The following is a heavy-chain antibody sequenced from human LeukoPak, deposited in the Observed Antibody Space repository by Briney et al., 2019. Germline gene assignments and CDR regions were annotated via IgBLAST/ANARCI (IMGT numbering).Heavy chain of an antibody. Sequence: SETLSLTCTVSGGSISSYYWSWIRQPPGKGLEWIGCIYYSGSTNYNPSLKSRVTISVDTSKNQFSLKLSSVTAADTAVYYCARGYSYGAPLRYWGQGTLVTVSS. D-gene: IGHD5-18*01. J-gene: IGHJ4*02. CDR2: IYYSGST. CDR1: GGSISSYY. V-gene: IGHV4-59*01. CDR3: ARGYSYGAPLRY.